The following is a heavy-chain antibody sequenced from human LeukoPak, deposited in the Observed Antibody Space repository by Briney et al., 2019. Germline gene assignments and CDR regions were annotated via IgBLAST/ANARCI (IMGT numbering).Heavy chain of an antibody. V-gene: IGHV5-51*01. Sequence: GESLKISCKGSGYSFTSYWIGWVRQMPGKGLEWMGIIYPGDSDTRYSPSFQSQVTISADKSISTAYLQWSSLKASDTAMYYCARQDIVVVGAFDIWGQGTMVTVSS. D-gene: IGHD2-2*01. CDR3: ARQDIVVVGAFDI. CDR2: IYPGDSDT. CDR1: GYSFTSYW. J-gene: IGHJ3*02.